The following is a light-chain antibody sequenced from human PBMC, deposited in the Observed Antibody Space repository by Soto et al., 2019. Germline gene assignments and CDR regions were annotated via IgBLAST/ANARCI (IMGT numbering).Light chain of an antibody. V-gene: IGKV1-33*01. CDR1: QSIVNY. Sequence: DVQLTQSPSTLSASVGDRVAITCQASQSIVNYLNWFLQRPGKAPQLLISDASHLEPGVPSRFSGQRSGTDFTLIISSLQPEDFATYYCQQYEKLPLTFGGGTRVEV. CDR3: QQYEKLPLT. J-gene: IGKJ4*01. CDR2: DAS.